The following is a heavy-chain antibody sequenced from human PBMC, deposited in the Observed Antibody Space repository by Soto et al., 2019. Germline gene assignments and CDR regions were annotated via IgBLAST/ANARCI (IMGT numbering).Heavy chain of an antibody. CDR2: IASDGSNK. J-gene: IGHJ1*01. CDR3: ARHPGG. Sequence: GGSLRLSCAASGFTFSSYALPCVRQAPGKVREGVAVIASDGSNKYYADSVKGRFTISLDNSKNTLYLQMNSLRAEDTAVYYCARHPGGWGQSSLVTVSS. V-gene: IGHV3-30-3*01. CDR1: GFTFSSYA.